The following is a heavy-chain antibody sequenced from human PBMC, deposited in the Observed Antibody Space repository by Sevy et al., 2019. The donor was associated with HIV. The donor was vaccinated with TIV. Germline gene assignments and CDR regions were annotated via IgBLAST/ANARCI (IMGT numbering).Heavy chain of an antibody. CDR1: GFTFGSYW. CDR2: INSDGSRT. V-gene: IGHV3-74*01. D-gene: IGHD3-22*01. J-gene: IGHJ3*02. CDR3: ARVASMIVVDLDASDI. Sequence: GGSLRLSCAASGFTFGSYWMHWVRQAPGKGLVWVSRINSDGSRTSYADSVKGRFTISRVNAKNTLYLQMNSLRAEDTAVYYCARVASMIVVDLDASDIWGQWTMVTVSS.